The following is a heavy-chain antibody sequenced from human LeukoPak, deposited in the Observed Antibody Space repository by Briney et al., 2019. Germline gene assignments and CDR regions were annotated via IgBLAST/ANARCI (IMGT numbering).Heavy chain of an antibody. Sequence: GGSLRLSCAASGFTFSAYAMHWVRQAPGKGLEWVALISYDGSNKYYADSVKGRLTISRDNSKNTLYLQMNSLRDEDTAVYYCARGGHSYGYYDAFDIWGQGTMVTVSS. J-gene: IGHJ3*02. CDR2: ISYDGSNK. CDR1: GFTFSAYA. D-gene: IGHD5-18*01. V-gene: IGHV3-30*04. CDR3: ARGGHSYGYYDAFDI.